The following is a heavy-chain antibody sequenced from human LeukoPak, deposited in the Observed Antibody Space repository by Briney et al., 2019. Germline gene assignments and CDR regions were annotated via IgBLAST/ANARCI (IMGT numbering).Heavy chain of an antibody. J-gene: IGHJ4*02. CDR1: GFSFSSYW. CDR3: ARYCSGGSCWDY. CDR2: IKQDGSEK. D-gene: IGHD2-15*01. V-gene: IGHV3-7*01. Sequence: GRSLRLSCVASGFSFSSYWMSWVRQAPGKGLEWVANIKQDGSEKYYVDSVKGRFTISRDNAKNSLYLQMNSLRAEDTAVYYCARYCSGGSCWDYWGQGTLVTVSS.